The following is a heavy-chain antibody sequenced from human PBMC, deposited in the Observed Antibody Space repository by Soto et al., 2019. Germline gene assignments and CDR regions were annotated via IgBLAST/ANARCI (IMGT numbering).Heavy chain of an antibody. D-gene: IGHD5-12*01. CDR3: ARAVASKFDP. CDR2: IYYSGNT. CDR1: GAGSSSDTYY. Sequence: SETLSLTGAVSGAGSSSDTYYLDSLRQPPGKGLEWIGTIYYSGNTFYNPSLKCRVTISVDTSKNQFSLKLNSVTAADTPMSYCARAVASKFDPCGQGTLVTISS. J-gene: IGHJ5*02. V-gene: IGHV4-39*02.